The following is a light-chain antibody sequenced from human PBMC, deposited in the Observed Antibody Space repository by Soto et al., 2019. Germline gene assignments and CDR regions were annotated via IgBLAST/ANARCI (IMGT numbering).Light chain of an antibody. CDR3: QQRSSWPIT. CDR2: DAS. Sequence: EIVLTQSPASLSLSPGARASLSCRASQSTSTNLAWYQQKPGQAPRLLIYDASNRATGIPARFSGSGSGTDFTLIISSLEPEDFAVYYCQQRSSWPITFGQGTRLEIK. V-gene: IGKV3-11*01. J-gene: IGKJ5*01. CDR1: QSTSTN.